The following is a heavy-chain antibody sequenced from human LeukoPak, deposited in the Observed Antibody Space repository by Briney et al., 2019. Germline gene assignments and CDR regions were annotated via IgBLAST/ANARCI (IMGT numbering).Heavy chain of an antibody. CDR1: GGSISSYY. Sequence: SETLSLTCTVSGGSISSYYWSWIQQPPGKGLEWIGYIYYSGSTNYNPSLKSRVTISVDTSKNQFSLKLSSVTAADTAVYYCAREYAYGDYLYYMDVWGKGTTVTVSS. CDR2: IYYSGST. CDR3: AREYAYGDYLYYMDV. J-gene: IGHJ6*03. D-gene: IGHD3-16*01. V-gene: IGHV4-59*01.